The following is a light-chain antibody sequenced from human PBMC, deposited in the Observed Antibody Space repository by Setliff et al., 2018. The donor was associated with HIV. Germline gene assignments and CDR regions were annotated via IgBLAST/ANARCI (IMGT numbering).Light chain of an antibody. J-gene: IGLJ1*01. CDR1: NIGSKS. CDR2: DDT. CDR3: QVWDSSTDLNYV. V-gene: IGLV3-21*03. Sequence: SYELTQPPSVSVAPGKTARITCGGDNIGSKSVHWYQQKPGQAPVLVVYDDTDRPSGITERFSGSNSGNTATLTISRVEAGDEADYYCQVWDSSTDLNYVFGTGTKV.